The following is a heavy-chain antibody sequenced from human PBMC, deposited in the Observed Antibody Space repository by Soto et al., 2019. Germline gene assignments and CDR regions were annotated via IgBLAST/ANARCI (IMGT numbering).Heavy chain of an antibody. CDR3: ARQGPRVDYDNSDYYYFGVEV. D-gene: IGHD3-22*01. CDR1: GYTCTIYW. Sequence: PGASLKIPCQGSGYTCTIYWIGWVREMPGKGLELVGIIYPRDSGTRYSPSFQGQVTIPADRAISPAYLQWSSLKASDTAMYYCARQGPRVDYDNSDYYYFGVEVWGQGATVTVSS. J-gene: IGHJ6*02. V-gene: IGHV5-51*01. CDR2: IYPRDSGT.